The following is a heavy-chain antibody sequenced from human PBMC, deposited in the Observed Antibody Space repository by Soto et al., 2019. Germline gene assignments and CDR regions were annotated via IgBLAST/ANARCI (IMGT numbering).Heavy chain of an antibody. CDR2: INAGNGNT. J-gene: IGHJ5*02. Sequence: ASVKVSCKASGYTFTSYAMHWVRQAPAQRLEWMGWINAGNGNTKYSQKFQGRVTITRDTSASTAYMELSSLRSEDTAVYYCARSYDFWSGYSNWFDPWGQGTLVTVSS. D-gene: IGHD3-3*01. CDR1: GYTFTSYA. CDR3: ARSYDFWSGYSNWFDP. V-gene: IGHV1-3*01.